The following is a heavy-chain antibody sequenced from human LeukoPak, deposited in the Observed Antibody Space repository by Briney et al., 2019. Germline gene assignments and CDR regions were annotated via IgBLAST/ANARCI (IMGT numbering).Heavy chain of an antibody. CDR3: ASVGLVGATRDAYYFDY. CDR1: GYTFTSYD. D-gene: IGHD1-26*01. Sequence: GASVKVSCKASGYTFTSYDINWVRQATGQGLEWMGWMNPNSGNTGYAQKFQGRVTMTRNTSISTAYMELSSLRSEDTAVYYCASVGLVGATRDAYYFDYWGQGTLVTVSS. J-gene: IGHJ4*02. V-gene: IGHV1-8*01. CDR2: MNPNSGNT.